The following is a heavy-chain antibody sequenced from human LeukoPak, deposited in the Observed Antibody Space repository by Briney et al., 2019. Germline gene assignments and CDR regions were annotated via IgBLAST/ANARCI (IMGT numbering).Heavy chain of an antibody. CDR3: ASRSRDRAFDF. V-gene: IGHV3-23*01. CDR2: ISGDNPGT. Sequence: PGGSLRLSCAASGFTFSTYAMSWVRQTPGKGLEWVAAISGDNPGTYHANSVKGRFTISRDNSKNTLHLQMNSLSVEDTAVYYCASRSRDRAFDFWGQGTLVTVSS. CDR1: GFTFSTYA. J-gene: IGHJ4*02.